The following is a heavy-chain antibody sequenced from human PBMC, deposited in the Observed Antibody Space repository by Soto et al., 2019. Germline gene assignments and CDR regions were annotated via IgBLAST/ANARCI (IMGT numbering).Heavy chain of an antibody. D-gene: IGHD2-2*01. V-gene: IGHV1-8*02. J-gene: IGHJ5*02. CDR2: MNPTSGET. CDR3: ARIAMPARPRWYNWFDP. CDR1: GYTFNDYE. Sequence: QEQLVQSAAEVKKPGASVKVSCMNSGYTFNDYEINWGRQATGQGLEWIGWMNPTSGETGYAQRFQGRVTMTKSTSLSTAYLELSSLTSDDTAVYYCARIAMPARPRWYNWFDPWGQGTLVTVSS.